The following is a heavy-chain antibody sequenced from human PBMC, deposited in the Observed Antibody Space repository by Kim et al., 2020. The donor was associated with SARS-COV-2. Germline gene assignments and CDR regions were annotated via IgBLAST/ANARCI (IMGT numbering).Heavy chain of an antibody. J-gene: IGHJ4*02. CDR2: T. Sequence: TRYSQKFQGRVTITRDTSASTAYLELSSLTSEDTAVYYCAREVGGLIYDYWGQGTLVIVSS. CDR3: AREVGGLIYDY. V-gene: IGHV1-3*01. D-gene: IGHD3-16*01.